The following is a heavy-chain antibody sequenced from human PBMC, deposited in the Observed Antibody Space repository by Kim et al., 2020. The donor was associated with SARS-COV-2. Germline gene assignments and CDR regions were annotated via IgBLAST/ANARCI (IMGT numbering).Heavy chain of an antibody. CDR3: ASFIGYCTNGVCYTVP. CDR1: GGSISSSNW. Sequence: SETLSLTCAVSGGSISSSNWCSWVRQPPGKGLEWIGEIYHSGSTNYNPSLKSRVTISVDKSKNQFSLKLSSVTAADTAVYYCASFIGYCTNGVCYTVPWGEGTLVTVSS. V-gene: IGHV4-4*02. J-gene: IGHJ5*02. CDR2: IYHSGST. D-gene: IGHD2-8*01.